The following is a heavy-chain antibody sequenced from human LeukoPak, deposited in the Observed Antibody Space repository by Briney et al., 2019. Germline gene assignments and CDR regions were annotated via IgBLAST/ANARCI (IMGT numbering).Heavy chain of an antibody. V-gene: IGHV5-51*01. Sequence: GESLKISCKGSGYSFIKYWIGWVRQVPGKGLEWMGIIYPGDSQTRYSPSFQGQVTFSSDKSISTAYLQWSSLKASDTPLYYCARPHSSGIGDAFEIWGKGKMVIVSS. D-gene: IGHD6-13*01. CDR1: GYSFIKYW. CDR3: ARPHSSGIGDAFEI. J-gene: IGHJ3*02. CDR2: IYPGDSQT.